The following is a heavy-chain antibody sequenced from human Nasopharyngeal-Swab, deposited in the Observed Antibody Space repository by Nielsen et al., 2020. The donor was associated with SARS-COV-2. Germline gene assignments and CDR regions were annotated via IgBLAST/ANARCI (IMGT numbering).Heavy chain of an antibody. J-gene: IGHJ4*02. D-gene: IGHD6-13*01. Sequence: GESLRISCAASGFTFSDYYMSWIRQAPGKGLEWVSYISSSGSTIYYADSVKGRFTISRDNSKNTLYLQMNSLRAEDTAVYYCAKSPRIAAAGTYWGQGTLVTVSS. CDR1: GFTFSDYY. V-gene: IGHV3-11*01. CDR2: ISSSGSTI. CDR3: AKSPRIAAAGTY.